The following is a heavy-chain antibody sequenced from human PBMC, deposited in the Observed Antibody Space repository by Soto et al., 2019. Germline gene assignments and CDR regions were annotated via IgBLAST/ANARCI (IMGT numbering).Heavy chain of an antibody. D-gene: IGHD3-3*01. CDR2: IVVGSGNT. V-gene: IGHV1-58*01. J-gene: IGHJ5*02. CDR3: ARDYDFWSGYDNWFDP. CDR1: GYTFTSSA. Sequence: ASVKVSCKASGYTFTSSAVQWVRQARGQRLEWIGWIVVGSGNTNYAQKFQGRVTITRDTSASTAYMELSSLRSEDTAVYYCARDYDFWSGYDNWFDPWGQG.